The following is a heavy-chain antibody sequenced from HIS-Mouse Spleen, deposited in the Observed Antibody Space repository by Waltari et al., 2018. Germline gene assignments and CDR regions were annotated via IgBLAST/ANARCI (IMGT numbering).Heavy chain of an antibody. Sequence: QLQLQESGPGLVKPSETLSLTCTVSGGSISSSSYYWGWIRQPPWKGLGWIGRIYLSGGTYETPSRKSRVTISVDASKSQFCLKLSAVTAAGTAVYYCAREIPYSSSWYDWYFDLWGRGTLVTVSS. CDR1: GGSISSSSYY. CDR2: IYLSGGT. V-gene: IGHV4-39*07. D-gene: IGHD6-13*01. J-gene: IGHJ2*01. CDR3: AREIPYSSSWYDWYFDL.